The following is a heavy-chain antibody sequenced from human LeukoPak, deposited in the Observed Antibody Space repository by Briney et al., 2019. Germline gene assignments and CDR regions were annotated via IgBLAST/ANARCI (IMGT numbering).Heavy chain of an antibody. V-gene: IGHV4-34*01. CDR2: INHSGIT. J-gene: IGHJ4*02. Sequence: PSETLSLTCAVYGGSFSYYYWSWIRQPPGKGLEWIGEINHSGITNYNPSLKSRVTKSADTSKNQFSLKLTSVTAADTAVYYCANPARDFADSGAITWWGQGTLVTVSS. CDR1: GGSFSYYY. CDR3: ANPARDFADSGAITW. D-gene: IGHD4-17*01.